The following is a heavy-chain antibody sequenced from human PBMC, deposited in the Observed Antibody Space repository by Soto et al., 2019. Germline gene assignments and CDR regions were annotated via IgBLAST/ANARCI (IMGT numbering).Heavy chain of an antibody. D-gene: IGHD3-9*01. Sequence: ASETLSLTCTVSGGSISSGDYYWSWIRQPPGKGLEWIGYIYYSGSTYYNPSLKSRVTISVDTSKNQFSLKLSSVTAADTAVYYCARDSPSRYDILTGPPDYCGQGTLVTVSS. CDR2: IYYSGST. J-gene: IGHJ4*02. V-gene: IGHV4-61*08. CDR1: GGSISSGDYY. CDR3: ARDSPSRYDILTGPPDY.